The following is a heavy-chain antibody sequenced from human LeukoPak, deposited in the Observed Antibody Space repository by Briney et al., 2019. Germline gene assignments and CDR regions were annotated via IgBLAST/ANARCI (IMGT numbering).Heavy chain of an antibody. D-gene: IGHD2-2*01. J-gene: IGHJ4*02. CDR2: IYYSGST. CDR3: ARHWGSGSIVVVPAAIYY. Sequence: SETLSLTCTVSGGSISSFYWSWIRQPPGRGLEWIGYIYYSGSTNYNPSLKSRVTISVDTSKNQFSLKLSSVTAADTAVYYCARHWGSGSIVVVPAAIYYWGQGTLVTVSS. CDR1: GGSISSFY. V-gene: IGHV4-59*08.